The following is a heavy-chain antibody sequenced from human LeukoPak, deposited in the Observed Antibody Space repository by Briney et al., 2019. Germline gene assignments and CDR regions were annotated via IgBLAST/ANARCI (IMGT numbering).Heavy chain of an antibody. D-gene: IGHD3-10*01. CDR2: IRYDGSNK. V-gene: IGHV3-30*02. Sequence: GGSLRLSYAASGFTFSSYGMHWVRQAPGKGLEWVAFIRYDGSNKYYADSVKGRFTISRDNSKNTLYLQMNSLRAEDTAVYYCAKDERGSGGPRYFQHWGQGTLVTVSS. CDR1: GFTFSSYG. CDR3: AKDERGSGGPRYFQH. J-gene: IGHJ1*01.